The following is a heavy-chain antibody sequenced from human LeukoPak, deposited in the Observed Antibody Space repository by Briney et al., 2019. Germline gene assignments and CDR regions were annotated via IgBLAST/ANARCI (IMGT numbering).Heavy chain of an antibody. CDR2: ISGSGGST. J-gene: IGHJ4*02. CDR3: ARDILRGAGDFDY. V-gene: IGHV3-23*01. D-gene: IGHD3-9*01. CDR1: KFTFSSYA. Sequence: PGGSLRLSCAASKFTFSSYAMNWVRQASGKGLEWVSGISGSGGSTYYADSVKGRFTISRDNSKNTLYLQMNSLRAEDTAVYYCARDILRGAGDFDYWGQGTLVTVSS.